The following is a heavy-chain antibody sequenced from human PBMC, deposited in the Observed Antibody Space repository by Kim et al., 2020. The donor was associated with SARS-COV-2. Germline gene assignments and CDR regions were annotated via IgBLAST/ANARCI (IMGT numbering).Heavy chain of an antibody. CDR3: ARDGAQSYTSSWDY. Sequence: GGSLRLSCAASGFSFSSYWMSWVRQAPGKGLEWVANIREDGRVEHYVDSVKGRFTLSRDNAKNSLYLRMNSLRVEDTAIYYCARDGAQSYTSSWDYWGQGTRVPVPS. D-gene: IGHD6-13*01. CDR1: GFSFSSYW. J-gene: IGHJ4*02. CDR2: IREDGRVE. V-gene: IGHV3-7*03.